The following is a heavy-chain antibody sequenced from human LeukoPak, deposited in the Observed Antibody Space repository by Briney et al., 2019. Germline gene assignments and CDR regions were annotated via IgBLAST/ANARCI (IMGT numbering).Heavy chain of an antibody. J-gene: IGHJ6*02. CDR3: AHSIFGVVPPYYYYGMDV. CDR2: INHSGST. V-gene: IGHV4-34*01. Sequence: SETLSLTCAVYGGSFSGYYWSWIRQPPGKGLEWIGEINHSGSTNYNPSLKSRVTISVDTSKNQFSLKLSSVTAADTAVCYCAHSIFGVVPPYYYYGMDVWGQGTTVTVSS. D-gene: IGHD3-3*01. CDR1: GGSFSGYY.